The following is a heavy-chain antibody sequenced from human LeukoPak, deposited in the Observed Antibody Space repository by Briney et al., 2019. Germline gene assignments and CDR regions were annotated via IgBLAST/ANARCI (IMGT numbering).Heavy chain of an antibody. V-gene: IGHV4-4*07. CDR3: ARDAAYYYGSGSYRNGIDY. J-gene: IGHJ4*02. CDR2: IYTSGSS. D-gene: IGHD3-10*01. Sequence: SETLSLTCTVSGGSINSYYWSWIRQPAGKGLEWIGRIYTSGSSDYNPFLKSRVTISVDTSKNQFSLRLSSVTAADTAVYYCARDAAYYYGSGSYRNGIDYWGQGTLVTVSS. CDR1: GGSINSYY.